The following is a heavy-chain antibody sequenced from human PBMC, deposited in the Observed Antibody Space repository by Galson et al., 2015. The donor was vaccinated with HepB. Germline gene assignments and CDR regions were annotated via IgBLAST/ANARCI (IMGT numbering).Heavy chain of an antibody. CDR2: IWYDGSNK. Sequence: SLRLSCAASGFTFSSYGMHWVRQAPGKGLEWVAVIWYDGSNKYYADSVKGRFTISRDNSKNTLYLQMNSLRAEDTAVYYCARDSNIAARLHAFDIWGQGTMVTVSS. V-gene: IGHV3-33*01. CDR1: GFTFSSYG. CDR3: ARDSNIAARLHAFDI. J-gene: IGHJ3*02. D-gene: IGHD6-6*01.